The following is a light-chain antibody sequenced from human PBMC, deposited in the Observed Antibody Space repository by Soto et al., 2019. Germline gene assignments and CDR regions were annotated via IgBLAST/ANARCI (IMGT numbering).Light chain of an antibody. CDR3: SSYTSSNTPYV. V-gene: IGLV2-14*01. CDR1: SSDVGAYHF. J-gene: IGLJ1*01. Sequence: LTQPASVSGSPGQSITISCTGSSSDVGAYHFVSWYQHHPGKAPKLILYEVTARPSGVSSRFSGSKSGNTASLTISGLQADDEANYYCSSYTSSNTPYVFGTGTKVTVL. CDR2: EVT.